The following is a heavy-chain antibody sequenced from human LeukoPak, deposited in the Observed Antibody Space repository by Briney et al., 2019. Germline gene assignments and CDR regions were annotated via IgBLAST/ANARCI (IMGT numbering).Heavy chain of an antibody. CDR2: TYYRSKWYN. CDR1: GDSVSSNSAA. D-gene: IGHD6-13*01. Sequence: SQTLSLTCAISGDSVSSNSAAWNWIRQSPSRGLEWLGRTYYRSKWYNDYAVSVKSRITINPDTSKNQFSLQLNSVTPEDTAVYYCARDRSSSWYRSLYYYGMDVWGQGTTVTVSS. V-gene: IGHV6-1*01. CDR3: ARDRSSSWYRSLYYYGMDV. J-gene: IGHJ6*02.